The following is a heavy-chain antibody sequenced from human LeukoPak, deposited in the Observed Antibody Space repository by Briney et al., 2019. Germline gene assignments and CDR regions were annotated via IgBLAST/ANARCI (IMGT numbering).Heavy chain of an antibody. CDR3: AKIYCSGGSCSDY. CDR2: ISGSGGST. CDR1: GFTFSSYA. Sequence: GGSLRLSCAATGFTFSSYAMSWVRQAPGKGLEWVSAISGSGGSTYYADSVKGRFTISRDNSKNTLYLQMNSLRAEDTAVYYCAKIYCSGGSCSDYWGQGTLVTVSS. D-gene: IGHD2-15*01. V-gene: IGHV3-23*01. J-gene: IGHJ4*02.